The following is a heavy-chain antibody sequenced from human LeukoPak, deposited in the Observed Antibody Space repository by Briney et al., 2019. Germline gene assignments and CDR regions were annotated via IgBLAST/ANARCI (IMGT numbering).Heavy chain of an antibody. V-gene: IGHV3-9*03. CDR3: AKTSGSYLSSEAFDY. CDR1: GFTFVDYA. J-gene: IGHJ4*02. CDR2: ISWNRGSI. D-gene: IGHD1-26*01. Sequence: GRSLRLSCAASGFTFVDYAMHWVRQAPGKGLEWVSGISWNRGSIGYADSVKGRFTISRDNAKNSLYLQMNSLRAEDMALYYCAKTSGSYLSSEAFDYWGQGTLVTVSS.